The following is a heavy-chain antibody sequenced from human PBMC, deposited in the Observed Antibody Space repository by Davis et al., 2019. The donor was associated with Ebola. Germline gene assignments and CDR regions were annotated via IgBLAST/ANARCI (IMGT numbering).Heavy chain of an antibody. CDR2: IIPIFSTA. Sequence: SAMVFCKASAYTFISYGISWVRQAPGQGLEWMGRIIPIFSTANYAQKFQGRVTITADDSTNTAYMELSSLTSEDTAVYYCARDRYGDYSDFGYWGQETLVTVSS. CDR1: AYTFISYG. J-gene: IGHJ4*02. D-gene: IGHD4-17*01. V-gene: IGHV1-69*13. CDR3: ARDRYGDYSDFGY.